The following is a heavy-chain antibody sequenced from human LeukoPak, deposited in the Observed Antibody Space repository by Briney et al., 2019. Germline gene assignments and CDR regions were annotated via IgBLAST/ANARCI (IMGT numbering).Heavy chain of an antibody. J-gene: IGHJ5*02. CDR2: IYHSGST. CDR3: ARDSGDGSGWYRFDP. CDR1: GGSISSGGYY. Sequence: SETLSLTCTVSGGSISSGGYYWSWIRQPPGKGLEWIGNIYHSGSTNYNPSLKSRVTISVDTSKNQFSLKLSSVTPEDTAVYYCARDSGDGSGWYRFDPWGQGTLVTVSS. D-gene: IGHD6-19*01. V-gene: IGHV4-30-2*01.